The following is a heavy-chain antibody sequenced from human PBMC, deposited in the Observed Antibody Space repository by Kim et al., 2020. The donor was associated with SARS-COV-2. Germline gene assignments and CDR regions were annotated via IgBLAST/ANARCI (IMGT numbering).Heavy chain of an antibody. V-gene: IGHV1-46*01. Sequence: AKKIQGRVTMTRDTSTSTVYMELSSLRSEDTAVYYCARDLSGYYYYGMDVWGQGTTVTVSS. D-gene: IGHD1-26*01. J-gene: IGHJ6*02. CDR3: ARDLSGYYYYGMDV.